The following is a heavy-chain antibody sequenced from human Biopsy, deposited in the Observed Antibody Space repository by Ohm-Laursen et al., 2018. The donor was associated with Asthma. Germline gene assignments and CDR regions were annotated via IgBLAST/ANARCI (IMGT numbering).Heavy chain of an antibody. J-gene: IGHJ4*02. CDR3: GRERSYMVDY. CDR2: IWFDGSNK. D-gene: IGHD3-10*01. Sequence: SLRLSCTASGFTFGSYGLHWVRQAPSKGLEWVADIWFDGSNKHYADSVKGRFTISRDNSKNTLYLQMNSLRAEDTALYYCGRERSYMVDYWGQGTLVTVSS. CDR1: GFTFGSYG. V-gene: IGHV3-33*01.